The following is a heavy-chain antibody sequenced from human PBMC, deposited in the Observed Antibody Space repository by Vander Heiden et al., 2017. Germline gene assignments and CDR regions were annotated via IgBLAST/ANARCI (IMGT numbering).Heavy chain of an antibody. CDR2: ISGSADNT. CDR1: GFPFPSFA. V-gene: IGHV3-23*01. D-gene: IGHD3-16*01. Sequence: ETQPLESGGGLVQPGGSLRLSCTPSGFPFPSFAMTWVRQPPGEGLQWVSLISGSADNTYYADSLKGRFIISRDNSKNTLYLQISSLRVEDTAVYYCARVIPVGGALDSWGQGTLVTVSS. CDR3: ARVIPVGGALDS. J-gene: IGHJ4*02.